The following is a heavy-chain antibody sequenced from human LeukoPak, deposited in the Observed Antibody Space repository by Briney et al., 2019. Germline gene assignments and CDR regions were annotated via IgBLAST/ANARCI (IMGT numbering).Heavy chain of an antibody. V-gene: IGHV4-31*03. Sequence: SETLSLTCTVSGGSISSGGYYWSWIRQHPGKGLEWIGYIYYSGSTYYNPSLKSRVTISVDTSKNQFTLKLSSVTAADTAVYYCARAVYYDSSAVDYWGQGTLVTVSS. CDR2: IYYSGST. CDR3: ARAVYYDSSAVDY. D-gene: IGHD3-22*01. J-gene: IGHJ4*02. CDR1: GGSISSGGYY.